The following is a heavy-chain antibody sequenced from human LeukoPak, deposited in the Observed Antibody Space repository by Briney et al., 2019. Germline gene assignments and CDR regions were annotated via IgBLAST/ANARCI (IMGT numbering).Heavy chain of an antibody. Sequence: GGSLRLSRAASGFTFDDYAMFWVRQAPGEGLEWVSGISWDSRNIGYAASVKGRFTVSRDNGKNSLYLQINSLRVEDTALYYCARGNRDTSGFYYYYGMDVWGQGTTVSVSS. J-gene: IGHJ6*02. CDR1: GFTFDDYA. CDR2: ISWDSRNI. V-gene: IGHV3-9*01. CDR3: ARGNRDTSGFYYYYGMDV. D-gene: IGHD6-19*01.